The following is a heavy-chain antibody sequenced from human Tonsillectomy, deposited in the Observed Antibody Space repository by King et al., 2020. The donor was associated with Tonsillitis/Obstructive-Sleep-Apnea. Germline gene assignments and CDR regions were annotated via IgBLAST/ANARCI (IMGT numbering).Heavy chain of an antibody. Sequence: VQLVESGGGLVKPGGSLRLSCAASGFTFSSYSMNWVRQAPGKGLEWVSSISSSSNYIFYADSVKGRFTISRDNAKNSLYLQMNSLRVEDTAVYYCASGMPAAGIDYWGQGILVTVSS. J-gene: IGHJ4*02. V-gene: IGHV3-21*01. D-gene: IGHD6-13*01. CDR2: ISSSSNYI. CDR3: ASGMPAAGIDY. CDR1: GFTFSSYS.